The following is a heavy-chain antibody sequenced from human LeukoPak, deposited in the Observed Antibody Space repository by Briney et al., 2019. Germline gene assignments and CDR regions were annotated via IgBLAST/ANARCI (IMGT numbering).Heavy chain of an antibody. CDR3: ARAPAYIAAAGTGWFDP. J-gene: IGHJ5*02. V-gene: IGHV4-59*01. CDR2: IYYSGST. D-gene: IGHD6-13*01. CDR1: GGSISSYC. Sequence: SETLSLTCTVSGGSISSYCWSWIRQPPGKGLEWIGYIYYSGSTNYNPSLKSRVTISVDTSKNQFSLKLSSVTAADTAVYYCARAPAYIAAAGTGWFDPWGQGTLVTVSS.